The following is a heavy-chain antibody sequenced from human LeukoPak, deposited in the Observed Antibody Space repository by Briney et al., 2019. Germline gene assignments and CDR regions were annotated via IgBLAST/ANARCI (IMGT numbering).Heavy chain of an antibody. CDR2: ISGSGGST. V-gene: IGHV3-23*01. Sequence: GGSLRLSCAASGFTLSSYAMSWVRQAPGKGLEWVSAISGSGGSTYYADSVKGRFTISRDNSKNTLYLQMNSLRAEDTAVYYCAKGRGSGSYYFFDYWGQGTLVTVSS. D-gene: IGHD3-10*01. CDR1: GFTLSSYA. J-gene: IGHJ4*02. CDR3: AKGRGSGSYYFFDY.